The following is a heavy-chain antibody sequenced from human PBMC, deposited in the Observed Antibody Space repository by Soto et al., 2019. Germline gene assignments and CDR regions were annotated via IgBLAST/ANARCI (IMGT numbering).Heavy chain of an antibody. J-gene: IGHJ5*02. V-gene: IGHV3-74*01. CDR1: GFTFSTYW. CDR2: INSDASHT. Sequence: EVQLVESGGGLVQPGGSLRLSCAASGFTFSTYWMHWIRQVPGKGLEWVSRINSDASHTYYADSVKGRFTISRDNAKTTLHLEMNSLRAEDPAVYYCVKAGHCITPSCYGNWFDPWGQGTLVTVSS. D-gene: IGHD2-2*01. CDR3: VKAGHCITPSCYGNWFDP.